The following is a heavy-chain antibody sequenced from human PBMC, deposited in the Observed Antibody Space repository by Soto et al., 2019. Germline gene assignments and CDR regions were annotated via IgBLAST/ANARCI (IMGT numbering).Heavy chain of an antibody. CDR3: ARDLIAAAGFLDYYYYYGMDV. CDR2: INPNSGGT. CDR1: GFTFTRYY. Sequence: GGSLKGSCQAFGFTFTRYYIHRVGKGPGQGRGWVGWINPNSGGTNYAQKFQGWVTMTRDTSISTAYMELSRLRSDDTAVYYCARDLIAAAGFLDYYYYYGMDVWGQGTTVTVSS. V-gene: IGHV1-2*04. D-gene: IGHD6-13*01. J-gene: IGHJ6*02.